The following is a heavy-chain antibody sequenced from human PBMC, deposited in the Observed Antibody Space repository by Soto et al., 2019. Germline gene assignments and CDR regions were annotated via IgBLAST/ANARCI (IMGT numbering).Heavy chain of an antibody. J-gene: IGHJ5*02. CDR2: TYYRSRWSS. V-gene: IGHV6-1*01. D-gene: IGHD7-27*01. Sequence: SQTLSLTYAIPGATVSSKSAASHWIRQSPWIGLEWLRRTYYRSRWSSNYAVSVKSRITINPDTSKNQFSLQLRSVNPDDTAMYDCARTGDYLVDHWGQGTLVTVSS. CDR1: GATVSSKSAA. CDR3: ARTGDYLVDH.